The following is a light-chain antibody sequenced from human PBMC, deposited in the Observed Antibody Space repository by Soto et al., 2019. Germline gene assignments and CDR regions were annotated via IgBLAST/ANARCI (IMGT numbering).Light chain of an antibody. Sequence: DIVMTQSPLSLPVTPEEPASISCRSSQSLLHSNGYNYLDWYLQKPGQSPQLLIYLGSNRASGVPDRFSASGSGTDFTLNISRVEAEDVGVYYCMQALQTAITFGQGTRLEIK. CDR2: LGS. CDR1: QSLLHSNGYNY. CDR3: MQALQTAIT. J-gene: IGKJ5*01. V-gene: IGKV2-28*01.